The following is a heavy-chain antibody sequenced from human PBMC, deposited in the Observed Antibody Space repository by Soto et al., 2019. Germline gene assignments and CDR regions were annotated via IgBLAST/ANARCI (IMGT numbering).Heavy chain of an antibody. D-gene: IGHD1-26*01. V-gene: IGHV1-18*01. Sequence: QVQLVQSGAEVKKPGASVKVSCKASGYTFTSYGISWVRQAPGQGLEWMGWISANNGNTNYAQKLQGRVTMTTATSTSTDYMELSSLRSADTAVDYCARDRGSYALDYWGQGTLGTVSS. CDR1: GYTFTSYG. J-gene: IGHJ4*02. CDR3: ARDRGSYALDY. CDR2: ISANNGNT.